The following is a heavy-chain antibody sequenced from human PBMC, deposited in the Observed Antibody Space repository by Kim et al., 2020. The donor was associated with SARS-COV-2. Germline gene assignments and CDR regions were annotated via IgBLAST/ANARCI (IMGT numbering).Heavy chain of an antibody. CDR3: ARDRPYRPSGCVDY. J-gene: IGHJ4*02. CDR2: IWYDGSNK. Sequence: GGSLRLSCAASGFTFSSYGMHWVRQAPGKGLEWVAVIWYDGSNKYYADSVKGRFTISRDNSKNTLYLQMNSLRAEDTAVYYCARDRPYRPSGCVDYWGQGTLVTVSS. CDR1: GFTFSSYG. V-gene: IGHV3-33*01. D-gene: IGHD3-10*01.